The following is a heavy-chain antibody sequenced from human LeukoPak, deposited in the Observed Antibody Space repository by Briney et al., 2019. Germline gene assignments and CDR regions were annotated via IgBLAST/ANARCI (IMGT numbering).Heavy chain of an antibody. CDR2: IYYSGST. CDR1: GGSTNSSSYY. Sequence: SETLSLTCTVSGGSTNSSSYYWGWIRQPPGKGLEWIGSIYYSGSTYYNPSLKSRVTISVDTSKNQFSLKLSSVTAADTAVYYCARLSMTTVTRGLDDWGQGTLVTVSS. CDR3: ARLSMTTVTRGLDD. V-gene: IGHV4-39*01. D-gene: IGHD4-17*01. J-gene: IGHJ4*02.